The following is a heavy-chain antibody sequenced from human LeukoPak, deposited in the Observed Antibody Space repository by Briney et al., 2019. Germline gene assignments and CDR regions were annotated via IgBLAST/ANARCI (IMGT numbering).Heavy chain of an antibody. CDR3: ARIPFGYDSSGYYPYYYYYGMDV. Sequence: SETLSLTCTVSGGTISSYYWSWIRQPPGKGLEWIGYIYYSGSTNYNPSLKSRVTISVDTSKNQFSLKLSSVTAADTAVYYCARIPFGYDSSGYYPYYYYYGMDVWGQGTTVTVSS. V-gene: IGHV4-59*01. CDR2: IYYSGST. J-gene: IGHJ6*02. CDR1: GGTISSYY. D-gene: IGHD3-22*01.